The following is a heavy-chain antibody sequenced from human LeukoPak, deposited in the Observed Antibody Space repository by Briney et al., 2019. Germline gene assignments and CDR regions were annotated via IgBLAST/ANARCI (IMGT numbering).Heavy chain of an antibody. CDR1: GYSISSGFY. CDR2: MYHSGTT. J-gene: IGHJ5*02. Sequence: SETLSLTCAVSGYSISSGFYWGWIRQPPEKGLEWIGVMYHSGTTYYNTSLKSRVTMSVDTSKNQFSLKLSSVTAADTAVYYCARDIVGATTAWFDPWGQGTLVTVSS. CDR3: ARDIVGATTAWFDP. V-gene: IGHV4-38-2*02. D-gene: IGHD1-26*01.